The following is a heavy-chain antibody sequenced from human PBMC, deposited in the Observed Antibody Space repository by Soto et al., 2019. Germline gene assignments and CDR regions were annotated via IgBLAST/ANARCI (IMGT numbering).Heavy chain of an antibody. J-gene: IGHJ4*02. Sequence: SEGVGLTCSFAGVAIGGFYWSWIRQPPRKGLEWIGYIYHSGSTNYNPPLKSRVTISVDTSKNQFSLKLTSVTAADTAVYYCARVGYYDSSGYYYFDYWGQG. D-gene: IGHD3-22*01. V-gene: IGHV4-59*01. CDR1: GVAIGGFY. CDR3: ARVGYYDSSGYYYFDY. CDR2: IYHSGST.